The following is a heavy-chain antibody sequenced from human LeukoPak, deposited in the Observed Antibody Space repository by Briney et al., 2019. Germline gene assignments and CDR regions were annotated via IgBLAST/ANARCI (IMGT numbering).Heavy chain of an antibody. J-gene: IGHJ3*02. D-gene: IGHD6-13*01. V-gene: IGHV3-23*01. Sequence: PGGSLRLSCAASGFTFSSYAMSRVRQAPGKGLEGGSAISGSGGSTYYADSVKGRFTISRDNSKNTLYLQMNSLRAEDTAVYYCAKDKAAAGPTAFDIWGQGTMVTVSS. CDR1: GFTFSSYA. CDR2: ISGSGGST. CDR3: AKDKAAAGPTAFDI.